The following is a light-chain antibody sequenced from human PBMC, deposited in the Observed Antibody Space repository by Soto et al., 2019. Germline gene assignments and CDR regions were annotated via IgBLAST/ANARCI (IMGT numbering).Light chain of an antibody. CDR1: SSNIGADYD. CDR2: GNN. V-gene: IGLV1-40*01. Sequence: QSALTQPPSVSGAPGQRVTISCTGSSSNIGADYDVHWYQHRPGTAPKLLIFGNNNRPSGVPDRVSGSKSGTSASLAITGLQAEDEGDYYCQSYDSTLSARYVFGTGTKVTVL. CDR3: QSYDSTLSARYV. J-gene: IGLJ1*01.